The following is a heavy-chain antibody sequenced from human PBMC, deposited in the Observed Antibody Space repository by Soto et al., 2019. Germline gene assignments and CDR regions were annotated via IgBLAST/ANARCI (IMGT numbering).Heavy chain of an antibody. V-gene: IGHV3-30*18. CDR3: AKDQLVSSWPNWFDP. D-gene: IGHD6-13*01. CDR1: GFTFSSYG. Sequence: GSLRLSCAASGFTFSSYGMHWVRQAPGKGLEWVAVISYDGSNKYYADSVKGRFTISRDNSKNTLYLQMNSLRAEDTAVYYCAKDQLVSSWPNWFDPWGQGTLVTVSS. J-gene: IGHJ5*02. CDR2: ISYDGSNK.